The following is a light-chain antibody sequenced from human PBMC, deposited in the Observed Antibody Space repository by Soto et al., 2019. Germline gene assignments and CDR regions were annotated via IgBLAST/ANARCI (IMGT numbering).Light chain of an antibody. CDR3: HQYNNWPPWT. CDR1: QSVTNS. Sequence: EIVLTQSPVTLSLSPGEIATLYFSASQSVTNSLAWYQQKPGQAPRLLIYGASTRATGIPARFSGSGSGTEFTLTISSLQSEDYAVYYCHQYNNWPPWTFGQGTKVDIK. J-gene: IGKJ1*01. V-gene: IGKV3-15*01. CDR2: GAS.